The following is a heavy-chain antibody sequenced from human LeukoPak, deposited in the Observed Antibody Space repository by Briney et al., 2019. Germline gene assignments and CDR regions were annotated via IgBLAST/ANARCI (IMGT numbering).Heavy chain of an antibody. CDR1: GGSISSSSYY. D-gene: IGHD6-13*01. Sequence: PSETLSLTCTVSGGSISSSSYYWGWIRQPPGKGLEWIGSIYYSGSTYYNPSLKSRVTISVDTSKNQFSLKLSSVTAADTAVYYCARRRIARRNAIDIWGQGTMVTVSS. J-gene: IGHJ3*02. V-gene: IGHV4-39*01. CDR3: ARRRIARRNAIDI. CDR2: IYYSGST.